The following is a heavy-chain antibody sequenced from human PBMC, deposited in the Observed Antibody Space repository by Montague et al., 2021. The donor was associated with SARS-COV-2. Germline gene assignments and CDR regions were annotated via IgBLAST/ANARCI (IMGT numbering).Heavy chain of an antibody. CDR3: ARGMIRGVTTPFDY. D-gene: IGHD3-10*01. J-gene: IGHJ4*02. CDR2: IYYSGTT. Sequence: SETLSLTCSVSSGSIISSGYYWGWIRQPPGQELEWIGHIYYSGTTYYNPSLQSRVTISVDTSNNHLSLRLSSVTAADTAVYFCARGMIRGVTTPFDYWGQGSQVTVSS. CDR1: SGSIISSGYY. V-gene: IGHV4-39*02.